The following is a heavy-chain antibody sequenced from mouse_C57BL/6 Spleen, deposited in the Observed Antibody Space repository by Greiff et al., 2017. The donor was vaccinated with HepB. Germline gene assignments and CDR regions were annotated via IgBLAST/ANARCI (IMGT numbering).Heavy chain of an antibody. Sequence: VQLQQSGTVLARPGASVKMSCKTSGYTFTSYWMHWVKQRPGQGLEWIGAIYPGNSDTSYNQKFKGKAKLTAVTSASTAYMELSSLTNEDSAVYYCTKDEGELRRDWYFDVWGTGTTVTVSS. V-gene: IGHV1-5*01. J-gene: IGHJ1*03. CDR2: IYPGNSDT. CDR1: GYTFTSYW. D-gene: IGHD1-2*01. CDR3: TKDEGELRRDWYFDV.